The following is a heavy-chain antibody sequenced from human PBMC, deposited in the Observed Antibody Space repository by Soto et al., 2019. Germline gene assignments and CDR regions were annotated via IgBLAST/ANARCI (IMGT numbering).Heavy chain of an antibody. CDR3: ARRARGRYYDFWSGYSSYQYYMDV. J-gene: IGHJ6*03. CDR2: INWNGGST. D-gene: IGHD3-3*01. Sequence: GGSLRLSCAASGFTFDDYGMSWVRQAPGKGLEWVSGINWNGGSTGYADSVKGRFTISRDNAKNSLYLQMNSLRAEDTALYHCARRARGRYYDFWSGYSSYQYYMDVWGKGTTVTVSS. CDR1: GFTFDDYG. V-gene: IGHV3-20*01.